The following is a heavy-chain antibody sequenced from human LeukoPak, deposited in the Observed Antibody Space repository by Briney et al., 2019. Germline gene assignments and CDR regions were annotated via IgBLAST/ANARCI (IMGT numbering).Heavy chain of an antibody. Sequence: GRSLRLSCAASGFTFSSYGVHWVRQAPGKGLEWVAVISYDGSNKYYADSVKGRFTISRDNSKNTLYLQMNSLRAEDTAVYYCAKEGIVVVPAAPRRVEYYFDYWGQGTLVTVSS. CDR2: ISYDGSNK. CDR3: AKEGIVVVPAAPRRVEYYFDY. J-gene: IGHJ4*02. V-gene: IGHV3-30*18. CDR1: GFTFSSYG. D-gene: IGHD2-2*01.